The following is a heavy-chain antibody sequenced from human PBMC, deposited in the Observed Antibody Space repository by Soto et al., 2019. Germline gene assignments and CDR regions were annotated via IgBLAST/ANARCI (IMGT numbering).Heavy chain of an antibody. CDR2: FVPLFGTT. J-gene: IGHJ4*02. V-gene: IGHV1-69*01. D-gene: IGHD3-16*01. CDR1: GGTFSGYV. Sequence: QLVQSGSEVKKPGSSVKVSCQASGGTFSGYVVTWVRQAPGQGLEWMGEFVPLFGTTNYAQRFSGRITITAEESTSTAYMELRTLRSDDTAVYYXAXHXLGVSSPPYFDNWGQGTLVTVSS. CDR3: AXHXLGVSSPPYFDN.